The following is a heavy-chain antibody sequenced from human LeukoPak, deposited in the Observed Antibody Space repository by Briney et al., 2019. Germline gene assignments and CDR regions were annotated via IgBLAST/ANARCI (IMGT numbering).Heavy chain of an antibody. J-gene: IGHJ4*02. Sequence: GGSLRLSCAASGFTFSVYYMFWVRQAPGKGLVWVSNISPDATNSKYADFVEGRFTISRDNAKNTLYLQLNSLRVEDAAVYYCATGYRSAYSWDSWGQGTLVTVSS. CDR1: GFTFSVYY. CDR3: ATGYRSAYSWDS. D-gene: IGHD5-12*01. CDR2: ISPDATNS. V-gene: IGHV3-74*03.